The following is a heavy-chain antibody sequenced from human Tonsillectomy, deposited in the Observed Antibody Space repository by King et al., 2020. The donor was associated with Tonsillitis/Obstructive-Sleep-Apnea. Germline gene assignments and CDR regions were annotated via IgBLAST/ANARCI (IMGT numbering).Heavy chain of an antibody. CDR2: ISTYNDNT. CDR3: ARYWEPCNSDWFDP. Sequence: QLVQSGAEVRKTGASVKVSCKASGYTFTTYGISWVRQAPGQGLEWMGWISTYNDNTNYAQKLQGRVTMTTDTSTSTAYMELRSLRSDNTAVYSCARYWEPCNSDWFDPWGQGTLVTVSS. J-gene: IGHJ5*02. CDR1: GYTFTTYG. D-gene: IGHD1-26*01. V-gene: IGHV1-18*01.